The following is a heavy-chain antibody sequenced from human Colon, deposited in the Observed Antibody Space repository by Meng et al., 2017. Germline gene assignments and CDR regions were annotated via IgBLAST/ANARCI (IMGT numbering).Heavy chain of an antibody. CDR2: TNHSGST. CDR1: GGSFSCYY. J-gene: IGHJ3*02. D-gene: IGHD2-21*01. CDR3: ARGSSPRISFALDI. V-gene: IGHV4-34*01. Sequence: QRRVKPWGAGLLPGSAARSLTVAVYGGSFSCYYYGWIREPPGKGLGWMGETNHSGSTNYNPSVKSRVTISVDTSKNQFYLKLSSVTAADTAVYYCARGSSPRISFALDIWGQGTMVTVSS.